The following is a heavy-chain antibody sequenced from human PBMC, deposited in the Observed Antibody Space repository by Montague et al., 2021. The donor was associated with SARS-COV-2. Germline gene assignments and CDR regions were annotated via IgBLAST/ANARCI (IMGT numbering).Heavy chain of an antibody. J-gene: IGHJ3*02. V-gene: IGHV2-5*02. CDR1: GFSLSTSGVG. Sequence: PALVKPTQTLTPTCTFSGFSLSTSGVGVGWIRQPPGKALEWLALXYWDDDKRYSPSLKSRLTITKDTSKNQVVLTMTNMDPVDTATYYCARRITIYAFDIWGQGTMVTVSS. CDR2: XYWDDDK. D-gene: IGHD3-3*01. CDR3: ARRITIYAFDI.